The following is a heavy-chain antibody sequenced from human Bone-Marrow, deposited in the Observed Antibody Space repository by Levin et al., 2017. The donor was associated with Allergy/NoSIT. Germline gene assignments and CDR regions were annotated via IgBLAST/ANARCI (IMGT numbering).Heavy chain of an antibody. CDR1: GFTFSNSA. V-gene: IGHV3-23*01. CDR3: TKGRPWVGDFPYFCDS. CDR2: VTSGGGTT. D-gene: IGHD3-10*01. J-gene: IGHJ4*02. Sequence: GGSLRLSCAASGFTFSNSAMSWVRQAPGKGLEWVSTVTSGGGTTFYADSVKGRFTVSRDNSRNTLYMQMNSLRGDDTAVYYCTKGRPWVGDFPYFCDSWGQGTLVTVSS.